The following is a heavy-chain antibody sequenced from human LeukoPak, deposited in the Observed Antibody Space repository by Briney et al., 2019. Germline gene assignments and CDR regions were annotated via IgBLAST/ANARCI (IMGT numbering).Heavy chain of an antibody. J-gene: IGHJ3*02. Sequence: SVKVSCKASGGTFSSYTISWVRQAPGQGLEWMGSIIPILGIANYAQKFQGRVTITADKTTSTAYMELSSLRSEDTAVYYCARDRSGYAFDIWGQGKMVTVSS. CDR2: IIPILGIA. D-gene: IGHD6-19*01. V-gene: IGHV1-69*04. CDR3: ARDRSGYAFDI. CDR1: GGTFSSYT.